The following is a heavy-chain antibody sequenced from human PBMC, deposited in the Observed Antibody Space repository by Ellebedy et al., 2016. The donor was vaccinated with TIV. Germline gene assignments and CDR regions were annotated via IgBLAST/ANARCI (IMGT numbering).Heavy chain of an antibody. D-gene: IGHD6-19*01. CDR1: GFTVSHSY. J-gene: IGHJ4*02. CDR3: ARDVSGWLFDY. V-gene: IGHV3-66*01. Sequence: LSLTCAASGFTVSHSYMSWVRQAPGKGLEWVSVIYSGGSTYYADSVKGRFTISRDNSKNTLYLQMNSLRAEDTAVYYCARDVSGWLFDYWGQGTLVTVSS. CDR2: IYSGGST.